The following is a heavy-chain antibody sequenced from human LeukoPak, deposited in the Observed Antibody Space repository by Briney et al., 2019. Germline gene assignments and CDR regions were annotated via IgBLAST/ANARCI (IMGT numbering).Heavy chain of an antibody. J-gene: IGHJ6*03. CDR1: GYTFTGYY. V-gene: IGHV1-2*02. CDR2: INPNSGGT. CDR3: ARVASYSSSWYGSYYYYMDV. Sequence: ASVKVSCKASGYTFTGYYMHWVRQAPGQGLEWMGWINPNSGGTNYAQKFQGRVTMTRDTSISTAYMELSRLRSDDTAVYYCARVASYSSSWYGSYYYYMDVWGQGTLVTVSS. D-gene: IGHD6-13*01.